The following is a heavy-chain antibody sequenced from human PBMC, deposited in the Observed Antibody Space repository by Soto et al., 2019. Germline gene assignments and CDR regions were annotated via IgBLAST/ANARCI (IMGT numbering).Heavy chain of an antibody. CDR3: ARVSCETEQQLCIFFDY. CDR1: GYTFTSYY. D-gene: IGHD6-13*01. V-gene: IGHV1-46*03. Sequence: GASVKVSCKASGYTFTSYYMHWVRQAPGQGLEWMGIINPSGGSTSYAQKFRGRVTMTRDTSTSTVYMELSSLRSEDTAVYYCARVSCETEQQLCIFFDYWGQGTLVTVSS. J-gene: IGHJ4*02. CDR2: INPSGGST.